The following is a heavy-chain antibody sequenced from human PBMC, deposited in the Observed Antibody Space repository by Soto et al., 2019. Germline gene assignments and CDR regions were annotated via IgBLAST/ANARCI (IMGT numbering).Heavy chain of an antibody. V-gene: IGHV5-10-1*01. CDR1: GYSFTSYW. CDR3: ARHQWELQPLYGMDV. J-gene: IGHJ6*02. CDR2: IDPSDSYT. D-gene: IGHD1-26*01. Sequence: PGESLKISCKGSGYSFTSYWISWVRQMPGKGLEWMGRIDPSDSYTNYSPSFQGHVTISADKSISTAYLQWSSLKASDTAMYYCARHQWELQPLYGMDVWGQGTTVTVSS.